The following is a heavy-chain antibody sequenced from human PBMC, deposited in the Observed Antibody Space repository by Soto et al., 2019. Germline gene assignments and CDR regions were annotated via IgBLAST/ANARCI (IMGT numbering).Heavy chain of an antibody. V-gene: IGHV1-18*01. J-gene: IGHJ2*01. CDR1: GNTFTNHG. CDR3: ARDSDRDGYIYWYFDL. Sequence: QVQLVPSAAEVKKPGASVKVSCKASGNTFTNHGISWVRQAPGQGLEWMGWIRALNGNTNYAQEFQGRITMTTDTSPTTASMELRSLRSDDTAVYYCARDSDRDGYIYWYFDLWGRGTLVTVSS. CDR2: IRALNGNT. D-gene: IGHD5-12*01.